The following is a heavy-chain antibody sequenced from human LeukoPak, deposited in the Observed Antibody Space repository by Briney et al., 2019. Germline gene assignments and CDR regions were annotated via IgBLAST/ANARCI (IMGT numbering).Heavy chain of an antibody. J-gene: IGHJ4*02. D-gene: IGHD1-14*01. CDR1: GGTFSSYA. Sequence: SVKVSCKASGGTFSSYAISWVRQAPGQGLEWMGGIIPIFGTANYAQKFQGRVTITADESTSTAYMELSSLRSEDTAVYYCARHNRNLRGPLDYWGQGTLVTVSS. V-gene: IGHV1-69*13. CDR2: IIPIFGTA. CDR3: ARHNRNLRGPLDY.